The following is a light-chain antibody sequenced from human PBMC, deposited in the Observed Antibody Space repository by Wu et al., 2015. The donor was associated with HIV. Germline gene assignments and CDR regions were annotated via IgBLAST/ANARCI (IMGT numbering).Light chain of an antibody. CDR2: GAS. CDR3: MQDFNYPRT. V-gene: IGKV1-6*01. Sequence: AIQMTQSPSFLSASVGDRVTITCRASQGIRNDLGWYQMKPGKAPKLLIYGASTLQSGVPLRFSGSGSGTDFTLTINSLQPEDFATYLCMQDFNYPRTFGQGTKVEVK. CDR1: QGIRND. J-gene: IGKJ1*01.